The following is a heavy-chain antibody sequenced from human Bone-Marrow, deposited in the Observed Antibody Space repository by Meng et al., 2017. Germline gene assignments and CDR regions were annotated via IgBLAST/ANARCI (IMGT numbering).Heavy chain of an antibody. J-gene: IGHJ4*02. V-gene: IGHV1-24*01. CDR1: GSTLTDLS. CDR2: CGLEDGET. CDR3: ARDEITTGLYFDY. D-gene: IGHD3-9*01. Sequence: ASVKVSCKVSGSTLTDLSIHWVRQAPGKGLEWMGGCGLEDGETIYAEKFQGRVIMTEDTSTDTAYMELSSLRSDDTAVYYCARDEITTGLYFDYWGQGTLVTVSS.